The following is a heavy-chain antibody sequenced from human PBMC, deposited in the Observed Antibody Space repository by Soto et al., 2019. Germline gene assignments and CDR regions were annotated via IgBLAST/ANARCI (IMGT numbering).Heavy chain of an antibody. Sequence: ASVKVSCKASGYTFTSYYMHWVRQAPGQGLEWMGIINPSGGSTSYAQKFQGRVTMTRDTSTSTVYMELSSLRSEDTAVYYCVQAPPMVRGVPWWLDPWGQGTLVTVSS. J-gene: IGHJ5*02. CDR3: VQAPPMVRGVPWWLDP. CDR2: INPSGGST. D-gene: IGHD3-10*01. V-gene: IGHV1-46*01. CDR1: GYTFTSYY.